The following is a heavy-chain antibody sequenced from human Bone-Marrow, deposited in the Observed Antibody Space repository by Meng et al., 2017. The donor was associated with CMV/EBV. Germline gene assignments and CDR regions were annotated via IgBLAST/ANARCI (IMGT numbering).Heavy chain of an antibody. D-gene: IGHD3-3*01. CDR1: GYTFTGYY. CDR2: ISTYNGNT. CDR3: ARDPQFWSGSYSDY. J-gene: IGHJ4*02. Sequence: ASVKVSCKASGYTFTGYYMHWVRQAPGQGLEWMGWISTYNGNTNYAQNLQGRVTTTTDTSTRIAYMELRSLRSDDTAVYYCARDPQFWSGSYSDYWGQGTLVTVSS. V-gene: IGHV1-18*04.